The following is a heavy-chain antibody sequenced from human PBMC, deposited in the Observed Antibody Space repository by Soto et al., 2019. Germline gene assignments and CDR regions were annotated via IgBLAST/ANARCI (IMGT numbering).Heavy chain of an antibody. Sequence: QVQLVESGGGVVQPGRSLRLSCAASGFTFSSYAMHWVRQAPGKGLEWVAVISYDGSNKYYADSVKGRFTISRDNSKNTLYLQMNSLRAEDTAVYYCAREAPEGPRPHHSGSYGYYFDYWGQGTLVTVSS. J-gene: IGHJ4*02. CDR1: GFTFSSYA. V-gene: IGHV3-30-3*01. CDR2: ISYDGSNK. CDR3: AREAPEGPRPHHSGSYGYYFDY. D-gene: IGHD1-26*01.